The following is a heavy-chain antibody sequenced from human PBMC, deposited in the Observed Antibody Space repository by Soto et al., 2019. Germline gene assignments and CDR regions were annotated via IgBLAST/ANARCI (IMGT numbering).Heavy chain of an antibody. Sequence: GSLRLSCAASGFTFSSYGMHWVRQAPGKGLEWVAVIWYDGSNKYYADSVKGRFTISRDNSKNTLYLQMNSLRAEDTAVYYCARDRGYYDSSGYYDYWGQGTLVTVSS. CDR2: IWYDGSNK. CDR3: ARDRGYYDSSGYYDY. V-gene: IGHV3-33*01. J-gene: IGHJ4*02. CDR1: GFTFSSYG. D-gene: IGHD3-22*01.